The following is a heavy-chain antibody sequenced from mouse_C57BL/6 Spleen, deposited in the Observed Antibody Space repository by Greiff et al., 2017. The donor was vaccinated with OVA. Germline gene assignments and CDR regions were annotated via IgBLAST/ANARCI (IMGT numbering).Heavy chain of an antibody. Sequence: VQLQQSGPELVKPGASVKISCKASGYSFTGYYMNWVKQSPEKSLEWIGEINPSTGGTTYNQKFKAKATLTVDKSSSTAYMQLKSLTSEDSAVYYCARGAGYVDYWGTGTTLTVSS. CDR1: GYSFTGYY. CDR2: INPSTGGT. V-gene: IGHV1-42*01. J-gene: IGHJ2*01. CDR3: ARGAGYVDY.